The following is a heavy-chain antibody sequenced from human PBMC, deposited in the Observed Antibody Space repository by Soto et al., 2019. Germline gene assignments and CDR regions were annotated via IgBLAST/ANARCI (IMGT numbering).Heavy chain of an antibody. CDR1: GFSLSGYW. Sequence: GGSLRLSCAASGFSLSGYWMSWVRQAPGKGLEWVAHIKKDGREKYYVDPVEGRFTVSRDNAKNSVFLEMNNLRVEDTAVYYCARHWDYNGYSGGNFDYWGQGTLVTVSS. J-gene: IGHJ4*02. CDR2: IKKDGREK. CDR3: ARHWDYNGYSGGNFDY. D-gene: IGHD4-4*01. V-gene: IGHV3-7*01.